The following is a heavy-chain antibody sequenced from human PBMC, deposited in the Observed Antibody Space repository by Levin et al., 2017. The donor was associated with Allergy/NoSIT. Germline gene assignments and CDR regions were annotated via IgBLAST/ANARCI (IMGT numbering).Heavy chain of an antibody. CDR1: GFTFSSHA. V-gene: IGHV3-23*01. J-gene: IGHJ4*02. CDR3: ANLRNKETSRGDY. CDR2: ISGSGGST. D-gene: IGHD1-1*01. Sequence: GGSLRLSCAASGFTFSSHAMTWVRQAPGKGLEWVSTISGSGGSTYYADSVKGRFTISRDNSKNTLYLQINSLSAEDTAVYYCANLRNKETSRGDYWGQGTLVTVS.